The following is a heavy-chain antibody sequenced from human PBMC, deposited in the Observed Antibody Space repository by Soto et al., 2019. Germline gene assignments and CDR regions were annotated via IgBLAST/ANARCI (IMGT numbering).Heavy chain of an antibody. CDR3: AKIAGSASSTGD. Sequence: QVQLVQSGPEVKIPGASVKVSCKASGYPFATYYIHWVRQAPGKGLEWLGRISPKNGDTIYAQKFRGRATLTRDTSIATVYMELNRLTSDDTAVYYCAKIAGSASSTGDWGPGTLVTISS. CDR2: ISPKNGDT. V-gene: IGHV1-2*06. J-gene: IGHJ4*02. CDR1: GYPFATYY. D-gene: IGHD6-6*01.